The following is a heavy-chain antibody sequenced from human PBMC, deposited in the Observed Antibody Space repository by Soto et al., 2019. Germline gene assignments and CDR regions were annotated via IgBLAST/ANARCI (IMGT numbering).Heavy chain of an antibody. CDR3: ARGSGGYILRFLEWFLDY. Sequence: ASVKVSCKASGYTFTGYYMHWVRQAPGQGLEWMGWINPNSGGTNYAQKFQGRVTMTRDTSISTAYMELSRLRSDDTAVYYCARGSGGYILRFLEWFLDYWGQGTLVTVST. CDR1: GYTFTGYY. CDR2: INPNSGGT. V-gene: IGHV1-2*02. J-gene: IGHJ4*02. D-gene: IGHD3-3*01.